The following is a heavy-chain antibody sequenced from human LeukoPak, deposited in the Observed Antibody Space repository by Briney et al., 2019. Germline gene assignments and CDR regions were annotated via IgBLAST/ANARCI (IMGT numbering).Heavy chain of an antibody. CDR2: IYTGVTS. J-gene: IGHJ3*02. CDR1: GGSISNYC. V-gene: IGHV4-4*07. D-gene: IGHD1-26*01. Sequence: SETLSLTCTVSGGSISNYCWSWIRQPAGKGLEWIGRIYTGVTSYYNPSLKSRVTMSVDTSKNQFSLNLTSVTAADTAVYYCASDRIDGTWDAFDIWGQGTMVTVSS. CDR3: ASDRIDGTWDAFDI.